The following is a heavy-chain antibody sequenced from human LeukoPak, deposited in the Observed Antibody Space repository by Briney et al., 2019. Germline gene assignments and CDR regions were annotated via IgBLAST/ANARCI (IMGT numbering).Heavy chain of an antibody. V-gene: IGHV3-23*01. CDR1: GFTFGSYA. CDR3: ARASQWLAFDY. Sequence: RSGGSLRLSCGASGFTFGSYAMSWVRQAPGKGLEWVAGISGNGGYTYYADSVKGRFTISRDNSKNTLDLQMNSLRAEDTAVYYCARASQWLAFDYWGQGTLVTVSS. D-gene: IGHD6-19*01. J-gene: IGHJ4*02. CDR2: ISGNGGYT.